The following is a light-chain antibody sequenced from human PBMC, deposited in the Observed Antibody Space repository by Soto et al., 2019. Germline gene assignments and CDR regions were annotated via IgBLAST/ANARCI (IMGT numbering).Light chain of an antibody. CDR2: AAS. CDR3: QQRSNWPPT. Sequence: KVTHTPIYLSASVGYRVPITCRETQGYRSDLGWYQQKPGKAPKLLIYAASTLQSGVRSRFSGSGSRTDFTLTISRLEPEDFAVYYCQQRSNWPPTFGPGTKVDTK. V-gene: IGKV1-17*01. CDR1: QGYRSD. J-gene: IGKJ3*01.